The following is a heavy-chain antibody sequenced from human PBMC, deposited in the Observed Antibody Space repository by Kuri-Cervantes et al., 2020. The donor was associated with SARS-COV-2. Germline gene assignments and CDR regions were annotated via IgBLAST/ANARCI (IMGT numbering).Heavy chain of an antibody. Sequence: SVKVSCKASGGTFSSYTISWVRQAPGQGLEWMGRIIPILGIANHAQKFQGRVTITADKSTSTAYMELSSLRSEDTAVYYCARHPLSYCGGDCSSPSWYFDLWGRGTLVTVSS. D-gene: IGHD2-21*02. CDR1: GGTFSSYT. V-gene: IGHV1-69*02. CDR3: ARHPLSYCGGDCSSPSWYFDL. CDR2: IIPILGIA. J-gene: IGHJ2*01.